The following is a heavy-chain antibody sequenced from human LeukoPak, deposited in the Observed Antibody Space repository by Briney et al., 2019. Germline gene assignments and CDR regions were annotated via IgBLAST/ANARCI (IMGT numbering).Heavy chain of an antibody. CDR1: GFTFSSYA. CDR2: ISGSGGST. D-gene: IGHD2-2*01. CDR3: AKDTRIVVPAARDAFDI. J-gene: IGHJ3*02. V-gene: IGHV3-23*01. Sequence: GGSLRLSCAASGFTFSSYAMSWVRQAPGKGLEWVSAISGSGGSTYYADSVKGRFPISRDNSKNTLYLQMNSLRAEDTAVYYCAKDTRIVVPAARDAFDIWGQGTMVTVSS.